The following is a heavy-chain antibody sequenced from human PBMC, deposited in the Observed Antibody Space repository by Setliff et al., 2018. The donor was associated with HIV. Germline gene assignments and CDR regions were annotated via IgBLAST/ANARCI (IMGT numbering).Heavy chain of an antibody. D-gene: IGHD6-13*01. CDR3: ARKGSSSRSQEYYYDF. Sequence: SETLSLTCTVSGGSFSDYYRSWIRQPPGKGLEWIGYIYTSGSTNYNPSLKSRVTISVDTSKNQFSLKLRSVTAADTAVYYCARKGSSSRSQEYYYDFWGQGTLVTVPQ. CDR2: IYTSGST. J-gene: IGHJ4*02. V-gene: IGHV4-4*09. CDR1: GGSFSDYY.